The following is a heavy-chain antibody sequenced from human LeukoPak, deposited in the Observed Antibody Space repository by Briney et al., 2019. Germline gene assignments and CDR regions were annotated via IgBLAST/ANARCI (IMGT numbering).Heavy chain of an antibody. J-gene: IGHJ4*02. CDR2: ISSGSTI. V-gene: IGHV3-48*03. CDR3: ARESIAVAGAPFDY. CDR1: GFTFSSYE. Sequence: GSLRLSCAASGFTFSSYEMNWVRQAPGKGLEWVSYISSGSTIYDADSVKGRFTISRDNAKNSLYLQMNSLRAEDTAVYYCARESIAVAGAPFDYWSQGTLVTVSS. D-gene: IGHD6-19*01.